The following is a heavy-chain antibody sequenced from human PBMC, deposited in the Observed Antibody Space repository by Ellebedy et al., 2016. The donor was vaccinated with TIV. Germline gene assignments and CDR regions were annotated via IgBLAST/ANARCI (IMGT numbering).Heavy chain of an antibody. CDR3: ARDPNWNRLKYNWFDP. CDR1: GDSVSSNSAA. V-gene: IGHV6-1*01. CDR2: TYYRSKWYN. D-gene: IGHD1-1*01. Sequence: SETLSLXCAISGDSVSSNSAAWNWIRQSPSRGLEWLGRTYYRSKWYNDYAVSVKSRITINPDTSKNQSSLQLNSVTPEDTAVYYCARDPNWNRLKYNWFDPWGQGTLVTVSS. J-gene: IGHJ5*02.